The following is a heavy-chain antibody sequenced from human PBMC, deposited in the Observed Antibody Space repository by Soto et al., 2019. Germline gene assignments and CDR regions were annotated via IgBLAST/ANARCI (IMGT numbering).Heavy chain of an antibody. Sequence: EVQLVESGGGLVQPGRSLRLSCAASGFTFDDYAMHWDRQAQWKGLERVSGISWNSGSIGYAESVKGRFTISRDNAKNSLYLQMNRLRAEDTALYYCAKTDDYDFWSGHADYFDYWGQGTLVTVSS. D-gene: IGHD3-3*01. CDR3: AKTDDYDFWSGHADYFDY. V-gene: IGHV3-9*01. CDR2: ISWNSGSI. J-gene: IGHJ4*02. CDR1: GFTFDDYA.